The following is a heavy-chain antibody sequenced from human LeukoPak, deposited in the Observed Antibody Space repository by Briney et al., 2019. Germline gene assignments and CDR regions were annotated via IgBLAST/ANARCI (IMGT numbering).Heavy chain of an antibody. V-gene: IGHV4-61*02. CDR1: GGSISSGSYY. CDR3: ARAEVVQEFFDY. CDR2: IYTSGTT. D-gene: IGHD3-22*01. J-gene: IGHJ4*02. Sequence: SQTLSLTCTVSGGSISSGSYYWSWIRQPAGKGLEWIGRIYTSGTTNYNPSLKSRVTISVDTSKNQFSLKLSSVTAADMAVYYCARAEVVQEFFDYWGQGTPVTVSS.